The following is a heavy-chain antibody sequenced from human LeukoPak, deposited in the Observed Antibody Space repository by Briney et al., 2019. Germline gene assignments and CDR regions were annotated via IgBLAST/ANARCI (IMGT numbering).Heavy chain of an antibody. CDR1: GYSISSGYY. Sequence: SETLSLTCTVSGYSISSGYYWGWIRQPPGKGLEWIGSIYHSGSTYYNPSLKSRVTISVDTSKNQFSLKLSSVTAADTAVYYCARDLGTTGARIFDYWGQGTLVTVSS. V-gene: IGHV4-38-2*02. CDR2: IYHSGST. J-gene: IGHJ4*02. D-gene: IGHD4-17*01. CDR3: ARDLGTTGARIFDY.